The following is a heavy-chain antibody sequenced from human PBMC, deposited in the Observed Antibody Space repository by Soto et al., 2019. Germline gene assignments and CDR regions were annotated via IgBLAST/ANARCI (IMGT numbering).Heavy chain of an antibody. D-gene: IGHD1-26*01. CDR2: ISYDGSNK. CDR1: GFTFISYG. CDR3: AQWELQDY. Sequence: WGSLRLSCAASGFTFISYGIHCVRQAPGKWLEWVAVISYDGSNKYYADSVKGRFTISRDNSKNTLYLQMNSLRAEDTAVYYCAQWELQDYWGQGTLVTVSS. J-gene: IGHJ4*02. V-gene: IGHV3-30*03.